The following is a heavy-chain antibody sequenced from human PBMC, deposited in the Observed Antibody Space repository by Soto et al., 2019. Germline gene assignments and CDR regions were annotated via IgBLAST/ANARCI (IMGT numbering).Heavy chain of an antibody. CDR2: INPNSGGT. CDR3: ARDLVSHIVVVTAIPPGYYGMDV. CDR1: GYTFTGYY. Sequence: ASVKVSCKASGYTFTGYYMHWVRQAPGQGLEWMGWINPNSGGTNYAQKFQGWVTMTRDTSISTAYMELSRLRSDDTAVYYCARDLVSHIVVVTAIPPGYYGMDVWGQGTTVTVS. J-gene: IGHJ6*02. D-gene: IGHD2-21*02. V-gene: IGHV1-2*04.